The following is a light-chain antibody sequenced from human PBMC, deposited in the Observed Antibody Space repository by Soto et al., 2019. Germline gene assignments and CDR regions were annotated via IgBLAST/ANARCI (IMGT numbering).Light chain of an antibody. Sequence: QSALTQPPSASGSPGQSVTISCTGTKSDIGVYDFVSWYQHHPGKAPRLIIYEVVQRPSGAPDRFSGSKSGNTASLTISGLQAEDEADYYCCSLTTRDSHVFGTGTKVTVL. CDR1: KSDIGVYDF. V-gene: IGLV2-8*01. CDR2: EVV. CDR3: CSLTTRDSHV. J-gene: IGLJ1*01.